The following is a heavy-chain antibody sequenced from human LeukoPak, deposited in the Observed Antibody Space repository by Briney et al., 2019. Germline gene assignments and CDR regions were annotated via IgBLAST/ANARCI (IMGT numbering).Heavy chain of an antibody. Sequence: GASVEVSCKASGGTFSSYAISWVRQAPGQGLEWMGGIIPIFGTANYAQKFQGRVTITTDESTSTAYMELSSLRSEDTAVYYCARSYLGATSYYYYYMDVWGKGTTVTVSS. CDR2: IIPIFGTA. V-gene: IGHV1-69*05. CDR3: ARSYLGATSYYYYYMDV. D-gene: IGHD1-26*01. J-gene: IGHJ6*03. CDR1: GGTFSSYA.